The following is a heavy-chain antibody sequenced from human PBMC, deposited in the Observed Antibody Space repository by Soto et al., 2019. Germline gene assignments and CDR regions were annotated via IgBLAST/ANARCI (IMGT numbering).Heavy chain of an antibody. Sequence: QVQLVESGGGVVQPGRSLRLSCAASGFTFSSYGMHWVRQAPGKGLEWVAVISYDGSTKYYADSVKGRFTISRENSKNTLYLQMNSLRAEDTAVYYCAKVMYQLLWIGYSYLLMDVWGQGTTVTVSS. D-gene: IGHD2-2*01. CDR3: AKVMYQLLWIGYSYLLMDV. CDR1: GFTFSSYG. V-gene: IGHV3-30*18. J-gene: IGHJ6*02. CDR2: ISYDGSTK.